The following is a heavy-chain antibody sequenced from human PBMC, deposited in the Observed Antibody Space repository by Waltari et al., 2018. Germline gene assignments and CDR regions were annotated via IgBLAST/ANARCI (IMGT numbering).Heavy chain of an antibody. D-gene: IGHD3-22*01. J-gene: IGHJ4*02. CDR2: IYSGGST. V-gene: IGHV3-53*01. CDR3: ALYYYDSSGYYFH. CDR1: GFTVSSNY. Sequence: EVQLVESGGGLIQPGGSLRLSCAASGFTVSSNYMSWVRQAPGKGLEWVAVIYSGGSTYYADSVKGRVTISRDKSKNTLYLQMNSLRAEDTAVYYCALYYYDSSGYYFHWGQGTLVTVSS.